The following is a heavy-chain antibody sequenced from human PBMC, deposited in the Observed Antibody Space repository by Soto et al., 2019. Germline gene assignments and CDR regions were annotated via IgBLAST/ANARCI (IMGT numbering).Heavy chain of an antibody. D-gene: IGHD3-9*01. J-gene: IGHJ6*03. V-gene: IGHV3-30*18. CDR1: GATFSIYG. CDR2: TSYDGSNK. CDR3: AKGLSPYDILNGYLDYMDV. Sequence: QVQLVESGGGVVQPGKSLRLSCAASGATFSIYGMHWVRQAPGKGLEWLAVTSYDGSNKYHADSVKGRFTISRDNSKKTLYLQMSNLRPEDTAFYYCAKGLSPYDILNGYLDYMDVWGKGTTVTVSS.